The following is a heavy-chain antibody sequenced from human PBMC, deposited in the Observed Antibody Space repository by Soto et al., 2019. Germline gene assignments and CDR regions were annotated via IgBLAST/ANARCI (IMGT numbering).Heavy chain of an antibody. D-gene: IGHD6-25*01. Sequence: GESLKISCKGSGYSFTSYWIGWVRQMPGKGLEWMGIIYPGDSDTRYSPSFQGQVTISADKSISTAYLQWSSLKASDTAMYYCARTSAAGKYYYGMDVGGQGPTVTVSS. CDR1: GYSFTSYW. J-gene: IGHJ6*02. CDR3: ARTSAAGKYYYGMDV. CDR2: IYPGDSDT. V-gene: IGHV5-51*01.